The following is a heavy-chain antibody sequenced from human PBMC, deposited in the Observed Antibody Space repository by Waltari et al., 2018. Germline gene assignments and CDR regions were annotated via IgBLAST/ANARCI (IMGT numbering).Heavy chain of an antibody. CDR1: GGSISSSSYY. Sequence: QLQLQESGPGLVKPSETLSLTCTVSGGSISSSSYYWGWIRQPPGKGLEWIGSIYYSGSTYYNPSLKSRVTISVDTSKNQFSLKLSSVTAADTAVYYCAYSSGWYSLMNWYFDLWGRGTLVTVSS. CDR3: AYSSGWYSLMNWYFDL. V-gene: IGHV4-39*01. J-gene: IGHJ2*01. D-gene: IGHD6-19*01. CDR2: IYYSGST.